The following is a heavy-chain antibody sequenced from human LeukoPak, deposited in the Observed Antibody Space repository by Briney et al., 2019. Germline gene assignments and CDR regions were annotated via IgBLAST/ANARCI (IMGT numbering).Heavy chain of an antibody. J-gene: IGHJ4*02. D-gene: IGHD6-19*01. V-gene: IGHV4-59*08. CDR3: ARHRAPHSSGWLGFDY. CDR1: GGSISSYY. Sequence: SETLSLTCSVSGGSISSYYWSWIRQPPGKGLEWDGYIYYSGDTNYNPSLKSRVTISADTSKNQFSLKLSSVTAADTAVYYCARHRAPHSSGWLGFDYWGQGALVTVSS. CDR2: IYYSGDT.